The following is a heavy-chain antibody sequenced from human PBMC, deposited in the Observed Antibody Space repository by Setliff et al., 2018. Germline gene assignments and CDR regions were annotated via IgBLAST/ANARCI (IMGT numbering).Heavy chain of an antibody. Sequence: PSETLSLTCTVSGGPISSSNYYWGWIRQPPGKGLEWIGSINYRGNTHDNPSLRSRVTMSVDTSKSHFSLRLSSLTAADTAVYYCARGNSRSSVWYVVPHFDYWGQGTLVTVSS. V-gene: IGHV4-39*02. CDR3: ARGNSRSSVWYVVPHFDY. CDR2: INYRGNT. J-gene: IGHJ4*02. CDR1: GGPISSSNYY. D-gene: IGHD6-19*01.